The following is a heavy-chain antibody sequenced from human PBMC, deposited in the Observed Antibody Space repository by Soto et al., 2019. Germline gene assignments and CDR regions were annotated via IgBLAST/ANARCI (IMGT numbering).Heavy chain of an antibody. CDR3: ARDRKYGSGRRAYYYGMDV. CDR2: IYYSGST. Sequence: QVQLQESGPGLVKPSQTLSLTCTVSGGSISSGGYYGSWIRQHPGKGLEWIGYIYYSGSTYYNPSLKSRVTISVDTSKNQFSLKLSSVTAADTAVYYCARDRKYGSGRRAYYYGMDVWGQGTTVTVSS. V-gene: IGHV4-31*03. J-gene: IGHJ6*02. D-gene: IGHD3-10*01. CDR1: GGSISSGGYY.